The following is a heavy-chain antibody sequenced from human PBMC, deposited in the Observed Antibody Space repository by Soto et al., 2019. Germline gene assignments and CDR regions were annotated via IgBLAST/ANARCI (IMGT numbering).Heavy chain of an antibody. D-gene: IGHD3-3*01. J-gene: IGHJ4*02. Sequence: PGGSLRLSCAASGFTFSSYAMHWVRQAPGKGLEWVAVISYDGSNKYYADSVKGRFTIPRDNSKNTLYLQMNSLRAEDTAVYYCARTAPARLNDFRLAYWGQGTLVTVSS. CDR3: ARTAPARLNDFRLAY. CDR1: GFTFSSYA. CDR2: ISYDGSNK. V-gene: IGHV3-30-3*01.